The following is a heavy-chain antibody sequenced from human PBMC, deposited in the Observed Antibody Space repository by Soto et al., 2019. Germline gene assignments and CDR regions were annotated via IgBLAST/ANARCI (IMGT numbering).Heavy chain of an antibody. V-gene: IGHV4-31*03. J-gene: IGHJ1*01. Sequence: SETLSLTCNVSGGSISSGGYYWTWIRQHPGKGLEWIGNIHHSGSTFYKPSLKSRVSISVDTSKNQFSLKLSSVTAADTAVYFCVRGVLSWGQGTLVTVSS. CDR2: IHHSGST. CDR3: VRGVLS. CDR1: GGSISSGGYY. D-gene: IGHD3-10*01.